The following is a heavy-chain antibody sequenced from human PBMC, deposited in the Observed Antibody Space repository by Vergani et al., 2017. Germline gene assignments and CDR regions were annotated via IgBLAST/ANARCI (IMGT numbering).Heavy chain of an antibody. J-gene: IGHJ4*02. CDR1: GFTFSTYA. Sequence: EVQLLESGGSLKQPGGSVRLSCAASGFTFSTYAMHWVRQAPGKGLEWVSALTGGGGSTYYADSFKGRFIISRDNSRDTLYLQMNRLRPEDTATYYCVNDAGSYENFFDSWGQGTLVTVSS. CDR3: VNDAGSYENFFDS. D-gene: IGHD1-26*01. CDR2: LTGGGGST. V-gene: IGHV3-23*01.